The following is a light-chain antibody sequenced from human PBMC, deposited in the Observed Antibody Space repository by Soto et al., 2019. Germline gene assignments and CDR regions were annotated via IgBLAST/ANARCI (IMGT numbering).Light chain of an antibody. CDR3: EQYYSYPFT. J-gene: IGKJ3*01. CDR2: AAS. Sequence: AIRMTQSPSSFSASTGDRVTITCRASQGISSYLAWYQQKPGKAPKLLIYAASTLQSGVPSRLSGSGSGTDFTLTSSCLQSEVFATYYCEQYYSYPFTFGPGTKVDIK. CDR1: QGISSY. V-gene: IGKV1-8*01.